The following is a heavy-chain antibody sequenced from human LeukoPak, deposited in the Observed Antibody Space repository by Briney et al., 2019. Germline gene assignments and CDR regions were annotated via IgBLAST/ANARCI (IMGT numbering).Heavy chain of an antibody. CDR1: GFTFSSYG. Sequence: GGSLRLSCAASGFTFSSYGMHWVRQAPGKGLEWVAFIRYDGSNKYYADSVKGRFTISRDNSKNTLYVQMNSLRVEDTTIYYCAKDIGRRIFGVAYDAFDIWGQGTMLTVSS. CDR3: AKDIGRRIFGVAYDAFDI. D-gene: IGHD3-3*01. CDR2: IRYDGSNK. V-gene: IGHV3-30*02. J-gene: IGHJ3*02.